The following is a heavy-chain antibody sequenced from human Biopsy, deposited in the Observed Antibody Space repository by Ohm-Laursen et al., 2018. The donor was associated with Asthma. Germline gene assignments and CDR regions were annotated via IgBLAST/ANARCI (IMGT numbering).Heavy chain of an antibody. V-gene: IGHV3-23*01. Sequence: GSLRLSCAASGFAFNNSSMTWVRQAPGKGLEWVSSISASGVRTFYADPVKGRFTVSRDSSRNTLYLQLSTLRVEDTAVYFCAKITTDRQKANNWFDPWGQGTLVTVSS. J-gene: IGHJ5*02. D-gene: IGHD3-22*01. CDR1: GFAFNNSS. CDR3: AKITTDRQKANNWFDP. CDR2: ISASGVRT.